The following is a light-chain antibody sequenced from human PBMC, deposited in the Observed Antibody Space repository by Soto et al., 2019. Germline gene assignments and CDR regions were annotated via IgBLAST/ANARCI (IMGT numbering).Light chain of an antibody. CDR2: DAS. V-gene: IGKV1-33*01. J-gene: IGKJ4*01. CDR3: QQYDNLPLT. CDR1: QDISNY. Sequence: DIQMTQSPSSLSASVGDRVTITCQASQDISNYLNWYQQKPGNAPNILIYDASNLETGVPSRFSGGGSATYFTFTISSLQPEDIATYYCQQYDNLPLTFGGGTKVGIK.